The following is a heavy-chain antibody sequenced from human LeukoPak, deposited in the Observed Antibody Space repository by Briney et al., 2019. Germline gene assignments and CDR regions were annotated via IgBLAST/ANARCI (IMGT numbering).Heavy chain of an antibody. J-gene: IGHJ4*01. D-gene: IGHD1-26*01. CDR1: GFTFSSYS. Sequence: PGGSLRLSCAASGFTFSSYSMNWVRQAPGKGLEWVSSISGSSSYIYYADSVKGRFTISRDNAKNSLHLQMSSLRAEDTAVYYCARDSANVVGAKSIFDYWGQGALVTVPS. CDR2: ISGSSSYI. V-gene: IGHV3-21*01. CDR3: ARDSANVVGAKSIFDY.